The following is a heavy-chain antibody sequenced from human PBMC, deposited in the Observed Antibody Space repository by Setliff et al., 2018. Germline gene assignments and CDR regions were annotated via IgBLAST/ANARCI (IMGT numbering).Heavy chain of an antibody. D-gene: IGHD5-18*01. Sequence: GASVKVSCKTSGYSFTVFGISWVRQAPGQGLEWMGWISPYYGSTDYAQKFQGRVTIITDESTSKAYMELSSLRFEDTAVYYCAREGVDTRSSTDNRYYMDFWGKGTTVTVSS. CDR3: AREGVDTRSSTDNRYYMDF. J-gene: IGHJ6*03. CDR1: GYSFTVFG. CDR2: ISPYYGST. V-gene: IGHV1-18*01.